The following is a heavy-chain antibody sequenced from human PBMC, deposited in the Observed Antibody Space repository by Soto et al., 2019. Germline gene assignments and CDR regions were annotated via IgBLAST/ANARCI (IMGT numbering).Heavy chain of an antibody. D-gene: IGHD3-3*01. V-gene: IGHV3-48*02. J-gene: IGHJ5*02. CDR2: ISSSRSSI. CDR3: ARVIWSGHLASDL. CDR1: GFTFSSNS. Sequence: EVQVVESGGGLVQPGGSLRLSCAASGFTFSSNSMNWVRQAPGKGLEWISYISSSRSSIYADSVKGRFTISRDNAKNSLYLQMNSLRDEYTAVYYCARVIWSGHLASDLWGQGTLVTVSS.